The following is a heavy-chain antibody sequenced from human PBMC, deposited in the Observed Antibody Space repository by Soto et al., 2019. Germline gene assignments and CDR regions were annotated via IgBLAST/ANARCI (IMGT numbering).Heavy chain of an antibody. CDR3: ARGSTDSYTGSRIFDF. CDR2: ITDTGVDA. CDR1: GLTFGSRS. D-gene: IGHD3-10*01. V-gene: IGHV3-23*01. J-gene: IGHJ4*02. Sequence: GGSLRLSCVACGLTFGSRSISWVRQAPWEGLQWVSTITDTGVDAKYADSVRGRFVISRDNSNKTLYLQMTSLKAEDSAMYYCARGSTDSYTGSRIFDFLGRGILLTVCS.